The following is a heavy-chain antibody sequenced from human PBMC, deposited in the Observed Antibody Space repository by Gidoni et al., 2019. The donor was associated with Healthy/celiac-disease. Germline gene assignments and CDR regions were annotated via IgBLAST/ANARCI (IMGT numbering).Heavy chain of an antibody. D-gene: IGHD2-2*01. CDR3: ARVRVPAAMPNWFDP. J-gene: IGHJ5*02. CDR2: IIPIFGTA. CDR1: GGNFSSYA. Sequence: QVQLVQSGAEVKKPGSSVKVSCKAPGGNFSSYAISWVRQAPGQGLEWMGGIIPIFGTANYAQKFQGRVTITADESTSTAYMELSSLRSEDTAVYYCARVRVPAAMPNWFDPWGQGTLVTVSS. V-gene: IGHV1-69*01.